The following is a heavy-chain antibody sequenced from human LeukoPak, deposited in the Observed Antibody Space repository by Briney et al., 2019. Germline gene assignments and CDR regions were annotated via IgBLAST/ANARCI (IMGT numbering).Heavy chain of an antibody. Sequence: SETLSLTCTVSGGSISSSSYYWGWIRQPPGKGLEWIVSIYYSGSTYYNPSLKSRVTISVNTTKNQFSLKLSSVTAADTAVYYCARGNYYYYYMDVWGKGTTVTVSS. V-gene: IGHV4-39*07. CDR1: GGSISSSSYY. CDR2: IYYSGST. J-gene: IGHJ6*03. CDR3: ARGNYYYYYMDV.